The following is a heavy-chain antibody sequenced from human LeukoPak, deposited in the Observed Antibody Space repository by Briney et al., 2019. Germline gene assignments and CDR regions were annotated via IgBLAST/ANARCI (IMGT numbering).Heavy chain of an antibody. J-gene: IGHJ4*02. CDR1: GFTFSSYG. CDR3: ANVVPGIAAAGDHS. D-gene: IGHD6-13*01. V-gene: IGHV3-30*18. CDR2: ISYDGSNK. Sequence: GGSLRLSCAASGFTFSSYGMHWVRQAPGKGLEWVAVISYDGSNKYYADSVKGRFTISRDNSKNTLYLQMNSLRAEDTAVYYCANVVPGIAAAGDHSWGQGTLVTVSS.